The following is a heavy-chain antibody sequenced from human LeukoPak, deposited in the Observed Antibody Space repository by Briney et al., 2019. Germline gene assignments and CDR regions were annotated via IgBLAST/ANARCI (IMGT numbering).Heavy chain of an antibody. CDR2: INHSGST. Sequence: SETLSLTCSVSGGSISRNNYYWGWIRQPPGKGLEWIGEINHSGSTNYNPSLKSRVVISVDTSKNQFSLKLTSVTAADTAVYYCARSRLHPIIFDYWGQGTLVTVSS. CDR1: GGSISRNNYY. J-gene: IGHJ4*02. D-gene: IGHD5-24*01. V-gene: IGHV4-39*07. CDR3: ARSRLHPIIFDY.